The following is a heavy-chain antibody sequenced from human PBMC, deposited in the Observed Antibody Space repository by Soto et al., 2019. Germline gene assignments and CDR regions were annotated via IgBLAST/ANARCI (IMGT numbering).Heavy chain of an antibody. J-gene: IGHJ4*02. CDR1: GGSFSGYY. Sequence: QVQLQQWGAGLLKPSETLSLTCAVYGGSFSGYYWSWIRHPPGKGLEWIGEINHSGSTNYNPSLKSRVTISVDTSKNQFSLKLSSVTAADTAVYYCACRDSSGYYSFDYWGQGTLVTVSS. D-gene: IGHD3-22*01. CDR2: INHSGST. V-gene: IGHV4-34*01. CDR3: ACRDSSGYYSFDY.